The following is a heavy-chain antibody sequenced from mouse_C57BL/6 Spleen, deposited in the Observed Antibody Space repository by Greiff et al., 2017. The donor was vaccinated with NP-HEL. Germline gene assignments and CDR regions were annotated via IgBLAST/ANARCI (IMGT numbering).Heavy chain of an antibody. CDR1: GYTFTDYY. Sequence: EVQLQQSGPVLVKPGASVKMSCKASGYTFTDYYMNWVKQSHGKSLEWIGVINPYNGGTSYNQKFKGKATLTVDKSSSTAYMELNSLTSEDSAVYYCARSDSSGYPWFAYWGQGTLDTVSA. V-gene: IGHV1-19*01. D-gene: IGHD3-2*02. CDR2: INPYNGGT. J-gene: IGHJ3*01. CDR3: ARSDSSGYPWFAY.